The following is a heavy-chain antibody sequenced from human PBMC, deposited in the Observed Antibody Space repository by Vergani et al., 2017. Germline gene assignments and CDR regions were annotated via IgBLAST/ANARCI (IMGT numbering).Heavy chain of an antibody. V-gene: IGHV4-61*02. Sequence: QVQLQESGPGLVKPSQTLSLTCTVSGGSISSGSYYWSWIRQPAGKGLEWIGRIYTSGSTNYNPSLKSRVTMSVHTSKSQFSLKLSSVTAADTAVYYCARGEKRYDFWSGSDNWFDPWGQGTLVTVSS. CDR2: IYTSGST. CDR3: ARGEKRYDFWSGSDNWFDP. CDR1: GGSISSGSYY. D-gene: IGHD3-3*01. J-gene: IGHJ5*02.